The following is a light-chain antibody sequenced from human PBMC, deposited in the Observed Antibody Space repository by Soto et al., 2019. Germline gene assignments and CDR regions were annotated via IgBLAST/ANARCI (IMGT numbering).Light chain of an antibody. J-gene: IGLJ1*01. CDR1: SSDVGGYNY. CDR3: CSYTSGSTRV. CDR2: DVS. Sequence: QSALTQPASVSGSPGQSITISCTGTSSDVGGYNYVSWYQQHPGKAPKLMIYDVSNRPSGVSNRFSGSKSGNTASLTISGLQAEDEADYYCCSYTSGSTRVFGTGTQLTVL. V-gene: IGLV2-14*01.